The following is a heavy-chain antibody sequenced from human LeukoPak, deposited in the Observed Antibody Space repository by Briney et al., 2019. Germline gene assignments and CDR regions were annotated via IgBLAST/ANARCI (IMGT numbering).Heavy chain of an antibody. CDR3: ARIYYYGSGSYADQNNFDY. V-gene: IGHV1-69*01. D-gene: IGHD3-10*01. J-gene: IGHJ4*02. Sequence: GSSVKVSCKASGGTFSSYAISWVRQAPGQGREWMGGIIPIFGTANYAQKFQGRVTITADESTSTAYMELSSLRSEDTAVYYCARIYYYGSGSYADQNNFDYWGQGTLVTVSS. CDR1: GGTFSSYA. CDR2: IIPIFGTA.